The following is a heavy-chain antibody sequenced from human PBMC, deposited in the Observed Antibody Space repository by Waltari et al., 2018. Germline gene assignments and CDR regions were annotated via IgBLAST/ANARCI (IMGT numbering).Heavy chain of an antibody. CDR1: GGSMSNNY. CDR3: ARAQERRDAFDF. Sequence: QVQLQESGPGLVKPSETLSLTCTVPGGSMSNNYWNWIRQPAGKGLEYIGRVFTSGRTNYNPSLSRRVTMSIDTSKGQFSLELTSVTAAGTAIYYCARAQERRDAFDFWGKGTMVTVSS. CDR2: VFTSGRT. D-gene: IGHD1-1*01. J-gene: IGHJ3*01. V-gene: IGHV4-4*07.